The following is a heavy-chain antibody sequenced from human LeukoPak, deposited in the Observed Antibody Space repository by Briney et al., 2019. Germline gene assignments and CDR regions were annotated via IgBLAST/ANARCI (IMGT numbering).Heavy chain of an antibody. J-gene: IGHJ4*02. CDR1: GXTFTNHW. Sequence: GESLKISFKGSGXTFTNHWISWVRQMPGKDLEWMGKIDPSDSYTNYSPSFQGHVTISADTSISTAYLQWSSLKASDTAMYYCARAPDSDSGYDYFDYWGQGTLVTVSS. CDR2: IDPSDSYT. D-gene: IGHD5-12*01. CDR3: ARAPDSDSGYDYFDY. V-gene: IGHV5-10-1*01.